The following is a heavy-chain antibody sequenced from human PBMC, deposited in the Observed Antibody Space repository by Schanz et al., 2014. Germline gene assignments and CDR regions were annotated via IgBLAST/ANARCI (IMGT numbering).Heavy chain of an antibody. D-gene: IGHD5-12*01. Sequence: MNWVRQAPGKGLEWVAVLWYDGTNKYYADSVKGRFTISRDNSKNTLYLQMKSLRAEYTAVYYGARGSDIVATSKFYSGSDS. CDR3: ARGSDIVATSKFYSGSDS. V-gene: IGHV3-33*01. CDR2: LWYDGTNK. J-gene: IGHJ5*01.